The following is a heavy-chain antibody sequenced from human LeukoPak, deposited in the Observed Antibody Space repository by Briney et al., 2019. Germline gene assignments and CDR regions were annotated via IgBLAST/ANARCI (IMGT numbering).Heavy chain of an antibody. V-gene: IGHV1-2*06. CDR1: GYTFTGYY. J-gene: IGHJ3*02. D-gene: IGHD1-26*01. CDR2: INPNSGST. Sequence: VASVRVSCKASGYTFTGYYMHWVRQAPGQGLEWMGRINPNSGSTNYAHKFQGRVTMTRDKSTSTVYMELSSLRADDTAVYYCARAVGPRTSIEAFEIWGQGTMVTVSS. CDR3: ARAVGPRTSIEAFEI.